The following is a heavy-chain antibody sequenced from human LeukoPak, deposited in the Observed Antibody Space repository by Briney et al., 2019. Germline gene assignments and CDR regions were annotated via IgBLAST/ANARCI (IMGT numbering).Heavy chain of an antibody. J-gene: IGHJ4*02. V-gene: IGHV3-23*01. CDR2: ISGSGGST. CDR3: AKEVVGATTGDY. D-gene: IGHD1-26*01. Sequence: GGTLRLTCAASGFTFSSCAMCWVRKAPGQGLEWVSAISGSGGSTYYADSVKGRFTISRDNSKNTLYLQMNSLRAEDTAVYYCAKEVVGATTGDYWGQGTLVTVSS. CDR1: GFTFSSCA.